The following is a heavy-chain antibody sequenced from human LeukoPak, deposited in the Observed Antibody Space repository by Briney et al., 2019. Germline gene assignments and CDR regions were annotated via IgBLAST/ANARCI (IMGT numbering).Heavy chain of an antibody. J-gene: IGHJ4*02. CDR1: SGSISSGSYY. D-gene: IGHD5-18*01. CDR2: IYTSGST. CDR3: ARVGYSYGSPYDY. V-gene: IGHV4-61*02. Sequence: SETLSLTCTVSSGSISSGSYYWSWIRQPAGKGLEWIGRIYTSGSTNYNPSLKSRVTISVDTSKNQFSLKLSSVTAADTAVYYCARVGYSYGSPYDYWGQGTLVTVSS.